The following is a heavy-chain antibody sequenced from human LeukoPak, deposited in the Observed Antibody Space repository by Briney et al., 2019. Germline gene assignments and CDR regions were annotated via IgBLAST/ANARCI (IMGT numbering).Heavy chain of an antibody. V-gene: IGHV3-30*02. D-gene: IGHD2-8*01. CDR1: GFTFSNYG. CDR2: IRFDGSNK. Sequence: GGSLRLSCAASGFTFSNYGVHWVRQAPGKGLEWVSFIRFDGSNKYYADSVKGRFTISRDNAKNSLYLQMNSLKTEDTAVYYCTTDRMIYATNWAVSWFDPWGQGTLVTVSS. J-gene: IGHJ5*02. CDR3: TTDRMIYATNWAVSWFDP.